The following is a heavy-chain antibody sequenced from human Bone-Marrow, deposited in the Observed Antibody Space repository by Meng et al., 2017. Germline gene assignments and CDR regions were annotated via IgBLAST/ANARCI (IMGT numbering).Heavy chain of an antibody. CDR2: IYPGDSDT. J-gene: IGHJ2*01. CDR1: GYSFTSYW. D-gene: IGHD3-22*01. V-gene: IGHV5-51*01. CDR3: ARPSYYDSSGYYLGYFDL. Sequence: KVSCKGSGYSFTSYWIGWVRQMPGKGLEWMGIIYPGDSDTRYNPSFQGQVTISADKSISTAYLQWSSLKASDTAMYYCARPSYYDSSGYYLGYFDLWGRGTLVTVSS.